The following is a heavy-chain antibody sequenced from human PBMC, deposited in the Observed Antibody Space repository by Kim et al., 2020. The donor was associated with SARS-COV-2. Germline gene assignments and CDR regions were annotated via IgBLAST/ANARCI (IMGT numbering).Heavy chain of an antibody. D-gene: IGHD6-19*01. CDR2: IYSGGST. CDR1: GFTVSSNY. V-gene: IGHV3-66*01. CDR3: ARDQAYSSGWYQGATCTFDL. Sequence: GGSLRLSCAASGFTVSSNYMSWARQAPGKGLEWVSVIYSGGSTYYADSVKGRFTISRDNSKNTLYLQMNSLRAEDTAVYYCARDQAYSSGWYQGATCTFDLWGRGTLVTVSS. J-gene: IGHJ2*01.